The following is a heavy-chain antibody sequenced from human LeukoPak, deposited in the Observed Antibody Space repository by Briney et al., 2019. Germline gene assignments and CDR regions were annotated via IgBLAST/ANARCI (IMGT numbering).Heavy chain of an antibody. Sequence: GGSLRLSCAASGFTFDDYAMHWVRQAPGKGLEWVSGISWNSGSIGYADSVKGRFTISRDNAKNSLYLQMNSLRAEDTALYYCAKDRQDSSGWYDYWGQGTLVTVSS. CDR2: ISWNSGSI. V-gene: IGHV3-9*01. CDR1: GFTFDDYA. J-gene: IGHJ4*02. D-gene: IGHD6-13*01. CDR3: AKDRQDSSGWYDY.